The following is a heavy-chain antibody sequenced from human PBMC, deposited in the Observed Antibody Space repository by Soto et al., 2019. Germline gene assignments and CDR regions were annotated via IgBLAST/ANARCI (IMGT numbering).Heavy chain of an antibody. J-gene: IGHJ3*02. CDR3: ASGREYCSGGTCSYAFDI. CDR1: GFTFSSYS. CDR2: ISSSSSYI. D-gene: IGHD2-15*01. Sequence: EVQLVESGGGLVKPGGSLRLSCAASGFTFSSYSMNWVRQAPGKGLEWVSSISSSSSYIYYTDSVKGRFIISKDNAKNPRYMKKNRLRADDTAVYYCASGREYCSGGTCSYAFDIWGKGTMVTVSS. V-gene: IGHV3-21*01.